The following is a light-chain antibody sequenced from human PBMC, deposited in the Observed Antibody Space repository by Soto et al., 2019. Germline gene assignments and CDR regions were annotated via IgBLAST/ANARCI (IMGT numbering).Light chain of an antibody. V-gene: IGKV3-15*01. CDR2: GAS. CDR3: QQCKNWPPWT. CDR1: QSVSSN. J-gene: IGKJ1*01. Sequence: EIVMTQSPATLSVSPGERATLSCRASQSVSSNLAWYQQKPGQAPRLLIYGASTRATRIPARFSGSGSGADFNRTISSLQSEDFAGYYCQQCKNWPPWTFGQGTKVEIK.